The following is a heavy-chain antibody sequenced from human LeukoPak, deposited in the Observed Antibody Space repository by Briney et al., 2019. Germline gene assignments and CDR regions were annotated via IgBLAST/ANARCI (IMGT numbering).Heavy chain of an antibody. CDR3: TRAYWIGFHFDS. CDR1: GGSISSGDYF. D-gene: IGHD3-3*01. Sequence: SQTLSLTCAVSGGSISSGDYFWTWIRQPPGKGLEYIGYIYYSGTTYYNPSLKSRITMSVDMSANQFSLRLTSVSAADTAVYYCTRAYWIGFHFDSWGQGILVSVSS. V-gene: IGHV4-30-4*01. CDR2: IYYSGTT. J-gene: IGHJ4*02.